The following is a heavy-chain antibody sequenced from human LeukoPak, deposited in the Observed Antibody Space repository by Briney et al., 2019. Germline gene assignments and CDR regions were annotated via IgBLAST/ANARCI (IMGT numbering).Heavy chain of an antibody. V-gene: IGHV3-21*01. CDR2: ISSSSSYI. J-gene: IGHJ4*02. Sequence: PGGSLRLSCAASGFTFSSYSMNWVRQAPGKGLEWVSSISSSSSYIYYADSVKGRFTISRDNAKNSLYLQMNSLRAEDTAVYYCARGPGGYSYGPGYWGQGTLVTVSS. D-gene: IGHD5-18*01. CDR3: ARGPGGYSYGPGY. CDR1: GFTFSSYS.